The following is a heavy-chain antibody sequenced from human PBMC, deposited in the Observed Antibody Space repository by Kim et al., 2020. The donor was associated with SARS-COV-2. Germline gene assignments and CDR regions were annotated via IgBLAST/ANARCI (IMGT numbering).Heavy chain of an antibody. V-gene: IGHV1-69*13. CDR2: IIPIFGTA. J-gene: IGHJ4*02. Sequence: SVKVSCKASGGTFSSYAISWVRQAPGQGLEWMGGIIPIFGTANYAQKFQGRVTITADESTSTAYMELSSLRSEDTAVYYCARDSGYYYDSSGYHYFDYWGQGTLVTVSS. D-gene: IGHD3-22*01. CDR1: GGTFSSYA. CDR3: ARDSGYYYDSSGYHYFDY.